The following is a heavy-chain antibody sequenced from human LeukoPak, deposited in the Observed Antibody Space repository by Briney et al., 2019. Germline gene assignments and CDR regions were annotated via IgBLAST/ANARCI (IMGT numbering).Heavy chain of an antibody. CDR1: IRSSSGYY. D-gene: IGHD3-10*01. CDR2: INDSGST. J-gene: IGHJ3*02. V-gene: IGHV4-34*01. CDR3: ARVEVSSLRGDAFDI. Sequence: SETLSLTCSVHIRSSSGYYWSWLRQSPGKGLEWIGEINDSGSTNYNPSLKSRVSISVDKPKNQFSLKLSSVTAADTAVYYCARVEVSSLRGDAFDIWGQGTMVTVSS.